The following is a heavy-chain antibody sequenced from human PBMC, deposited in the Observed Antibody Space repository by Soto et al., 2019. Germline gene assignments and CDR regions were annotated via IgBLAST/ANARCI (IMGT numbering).Heavy chain of an antibody. Sequence: QVQLQESGPGLVKPSQTLSLTCTFSGGSISSGGYYWSWIRQHPGKGLEWIGYIYYSGSTYYNPSLKSRVTISGDTSKNQCSLKLSSVTAADTAVYYCARDAVDTAMEHYFDYWGQGTLVTVSS. CDR1: GGSISSGGYY. CDR2: IYYSGST. J-gene: IGHJ4*02. V-gene: IGHV4-31*03. D-gene: IGHD5-18*01. CDR3: ARDAVDTAMEHYFDY.